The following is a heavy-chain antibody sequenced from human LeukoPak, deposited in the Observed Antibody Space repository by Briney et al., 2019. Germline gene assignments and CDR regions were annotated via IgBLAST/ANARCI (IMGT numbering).Heavy chain of an antibody. Sequence: GGSLRLSCVASGFTFSHYSMNWVRQAPGKGLEWVSSISSSSSYIYYADSVEGRFTISRDNAKNSLYLQMNSLRAEDTAVYYCAREGGYDFWSGPGMDVWGQGTTVTVSS. V-gene: IGHV3-21*01. D-gene: IGHD3-3*01. CDR2: ISSSSSYI. J-gene: IGHJ6*02. CDR1: GFTFSHYS. CDR3: AREGGYDFWSGPGMDV.